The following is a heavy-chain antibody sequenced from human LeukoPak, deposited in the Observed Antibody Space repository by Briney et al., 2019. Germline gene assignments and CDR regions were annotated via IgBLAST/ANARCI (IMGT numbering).Heavy chain of an antibody. CDR2: ISGSAYST. D-gene: IGHD3-22*01. J-gene: IGHJ3*02. Sequence: GGSLRLSCAASGFTFSSYAMTWVRQAPGKGLEWISAISGSAYSTSYADSVKGRFTISRDNSKNTLYLQMSSLRAEDTAIYYCARNTSGFKLGDAFDIWGQGTMVTVSS. CDR1: GFTFSSYA. CDR3: ARNTSGFKLGDAFDI. V-gene: IGHV3-23*01.